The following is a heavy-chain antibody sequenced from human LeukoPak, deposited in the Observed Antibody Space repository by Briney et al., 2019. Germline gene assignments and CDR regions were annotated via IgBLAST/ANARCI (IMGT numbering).Heavy chain of an antibody. Sequence: PGGSLRLSCGASGFTFKKTWMTWVRQAPGKGLEWVANINDDGKTTNHVDSVKGRFTISRDNAKNSLYLQMNSLRAEDTAVYYCARRQLHYSIQHGYAFDIWGQGTMVTVSS. CDR1: GFTFKKTW. J-gene: IGHJ3*02. D-gene: IGHD2-2*01. CDR3: ARRQLHYSIQHGYAFDI. CDR2: INDDGKTT. V-gene: IGHV3-7*01.